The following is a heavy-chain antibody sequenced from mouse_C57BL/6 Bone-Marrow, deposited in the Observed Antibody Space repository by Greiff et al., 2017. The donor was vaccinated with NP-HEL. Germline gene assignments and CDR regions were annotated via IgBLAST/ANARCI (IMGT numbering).Heavy chain of an antibody. D-gene: IGHD2-3*01. V-gene: IGHV14-4*01. CDR3: TPRVYGYYPFAY. CDR1: GFNIKDDY. J-gene: IGHJ3*01. CDR2: IDPENGDT. Sequence: VQLQQSGAELVRPGASVKLSCTASGFNIKDDYMHWVKQRPEQGLEWIGWIDPENGDTEYASKFQGKATITADTSSNTAYLQLSSLTSEDTAVYYCTPRVYGYYPFAYWGQGTLVTVSA.